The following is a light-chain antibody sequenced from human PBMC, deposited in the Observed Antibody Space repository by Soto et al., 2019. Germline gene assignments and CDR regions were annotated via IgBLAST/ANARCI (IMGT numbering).Light chain of an antibody. CDR3: QTWGTGIRV. Sequence: QSVLTQSPSASASLGASVKLTCTLSSGHGSYAIAWHQQQPEKGPRYLMKVNSDGSHNKGDGIPDRFSGSSSGAERYLTISSLQSEDEADYYCQTWGTGIRVFGGGTKLTVL. CDR2: VNSDGSH. J-gene: IGLJ3*02. CDR1: SGHGSYA. V-gene: IGLV4-69*01.